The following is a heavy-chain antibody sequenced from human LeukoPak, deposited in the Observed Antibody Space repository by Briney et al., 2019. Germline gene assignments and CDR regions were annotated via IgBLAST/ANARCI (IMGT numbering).Heavy chain of an antibody. Sequence: GGSLRLSCAASGFTFSSYGMHWVRQAPGKGPEWVAVISYAGSNKYYADSVKGRFTISRDNSKNTLYLQMNSLRVEDTAVYNCAKDVNYYGSGSLDYWGQGTLVTVSS. J-gene: IGHJ4*02. CDR3: AKDVNYYGSGSLDY. CDR2: ISYAGSNK. D-gene: IGHD3-10*01. CDR1: GFTFSSYG. V-gene: IGHV3-30*18.